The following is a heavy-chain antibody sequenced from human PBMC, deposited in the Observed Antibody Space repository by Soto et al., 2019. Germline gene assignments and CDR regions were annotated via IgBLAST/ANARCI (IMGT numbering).Heavy chain of an antibody. D-gene: IGHD5-12*01. V-gene: IGHV1-69*01. Sequence: QVQLVQSGAEVKKPGSSVKVSCKASGGTFSSYAISWVRQAPGQGLEWLGGIIPIFGTANYAQKCQGRVTTTADESPSTAYMELSSLRSEDTAVYYCARSRGYSGYDKPGGGDYWGEGTMVTVSS. CDR1: GGTFSSYA. CDR2: IIPIFGTA. J-gene: IGHJ4*02. CDR3: ARSRGYSGYDKPGGGDY.